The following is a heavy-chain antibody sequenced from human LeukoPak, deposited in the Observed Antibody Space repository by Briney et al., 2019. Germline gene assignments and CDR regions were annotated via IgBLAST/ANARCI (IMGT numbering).Heavy chain of an antibody. CDR1: GYTFTSYY. J-gene: IGHJ3*02. CDR2: INPSGGST. CDR3: ARTGGGDYGGNLDAFDI. V-gene: IGHV1-46*01. Sequence: GASVKVSCKASGYTFTSYYMHWVRQAPGQGLEWMGIINPSGGSTSYAQKFQGRVTMTRDTSTSTVYMELSSLRSEDTAVYYCARTGGGDYGGNLDAFDIWGQGTMVTVCS. D-gene: IGHD4-23*01.